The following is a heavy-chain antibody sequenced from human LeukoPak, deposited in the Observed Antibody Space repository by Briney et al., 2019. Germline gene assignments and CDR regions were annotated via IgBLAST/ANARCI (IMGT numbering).Heavy chain of an antibody. Sequence: GGSLRLSCAASGFTFSDHAMSWVRQAPAKGLEWVSSINGNGGGSYYIDSVKGRFTIPRDNSKNMLYLQMNSLRVEDAAMYYSAKASAVTYSQLDYWGQGTLVTVSS. CDR3: AKASAVTYSQLDY. V-gene: IGHV3-23*01. CDR1: GFTFSDHA. CDR2: INGNGGGS. D-gene: IGHD2-15*01. J-gene: IGHJ4*02.